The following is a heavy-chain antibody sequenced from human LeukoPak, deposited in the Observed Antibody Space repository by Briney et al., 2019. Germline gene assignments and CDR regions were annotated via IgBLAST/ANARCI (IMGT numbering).Heavy chain of an antibody. V-gene: IGHV3-23*01. D-gene: IGHD2-15*01. J-gene: IGHJ4*02. CDR3: ARGTATRDIVVVVAAFDY. CDR2: ISDSGGST. Sequence: PGGSLRLSCAASGFTFSSYAMSWVRQAPGKGLEWVSSISDSGGSTYYADSVKGRFTISRDNAKNSLYLQMNSLRAEDTAVYYCARGTATRDIVVVVAAFDYWGQGTLVTVSS. CDR1: GFTFSSYA.